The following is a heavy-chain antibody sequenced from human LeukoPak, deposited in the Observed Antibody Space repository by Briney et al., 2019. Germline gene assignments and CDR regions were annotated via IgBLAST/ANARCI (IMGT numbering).Heavy chain of an antibody. Sequence: GRSLRLSCAASGFTFSSSGMHWVRQVPGKGLEWVAVIWNDGSNKYSADSVKGRFTISRDNSKNTLYLQMNSLRAEDTAVYYCARDTKDWGSVFDFWGQGTLVTVSS. D-gene: IGHD7-27*01. CDR3: ARDTKDWGSVFDF. CDR1: GFTFSSSG. V-gene: IGHV3-33*08. CDR2: IWNDGSNK. J-gene: IGHJ4*02.